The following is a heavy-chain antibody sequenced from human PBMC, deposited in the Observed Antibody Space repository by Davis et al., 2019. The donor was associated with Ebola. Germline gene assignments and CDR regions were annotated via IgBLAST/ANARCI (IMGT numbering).Heavy chain of an antibody. CDR3: AVTNDILTGYRFDY. V-gene: IGHV5-51*01. J-gene: IGHJ4*02. Sequence: KVSCKGSGYSFTSYWIGWVRQMPGKGLEWMGIIYPGDSDTRYSPSFQGQVTIYADKSISTAYLQWSSLKASDTAMYYCAVTNDILTGYRFDYWGQGTLVTVSS. D-gene: IGHD3-9*01. CDR2: IYPGDSDT. CDR1: GYSFTSYW.